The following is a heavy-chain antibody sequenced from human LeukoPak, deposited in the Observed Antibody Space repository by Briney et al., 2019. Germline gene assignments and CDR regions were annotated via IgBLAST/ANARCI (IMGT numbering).Heavy chain of an antibody. CDR1: GGTFSSYA. CDR2: IIPIFGTA. V-gene: IGHV1-69*13. Sequence: ASVKVSCKASGGTFSSYAISWVRQAPGQGLEWMGGIIPIFGTANYAQKFQGRVTITADESTSTAYMELSSLRSEDTAVYYYASPLSGYSYGYISYWGQGTLVTVSS. J-gene: IGHJ4*02. CDR3: ASPLSGYSYGYISY. D-gene: IGHD5-18*01.